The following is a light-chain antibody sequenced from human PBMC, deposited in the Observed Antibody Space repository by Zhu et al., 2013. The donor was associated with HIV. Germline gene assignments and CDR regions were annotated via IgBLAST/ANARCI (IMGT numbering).Light chain of an antibody. Sequence: EIVMTQSPATLSVSPGERASLSCRASQSVSSNLAWYQQKPGQAPRLVIYDASRRATGIPARFSGSGSGTEFTLHISGVQSEDFAIYYCQQYNNWPPGMYTFGQGTKLEIK. CDR1: QSVSSN. CDR3: QQYNNWPPGMYT. V-gene: IGKV3D-15*01. CDR2: DAS. J-gene: IGKJ2*01.